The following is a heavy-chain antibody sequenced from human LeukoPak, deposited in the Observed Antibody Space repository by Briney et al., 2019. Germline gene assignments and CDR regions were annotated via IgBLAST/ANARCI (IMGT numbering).Heavy chain of an antibody. CDR2: IYSGGST. Sequence: GGSLRLSCAASGFTVSSNYMSWVRQALGKGLEWVSVIYSGGSTYYADSVKGRFTISRDNSKNTLYLQMNSLRAEDTAVYYCARGTITYYDFWSGYPAYYFDYWGQGTLVTVSS. V-gene: IGHV3-53*01. D-gene: IGHD3-3*01. CDR3: ARGTITYYDFWSGYPAYYFDY. CDR1: GFTVSSNY. J-gene: IGHJ4*02.